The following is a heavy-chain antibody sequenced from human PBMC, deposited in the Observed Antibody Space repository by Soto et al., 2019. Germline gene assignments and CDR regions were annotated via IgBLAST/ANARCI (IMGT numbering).Heavy chain of an antibody. CDR3: AHRVLRTVFGLVTTTAIYFDF. J-gene: IGHJ4*02. Sequence: QITLNESGPTQVKPRQTLTLTCTSSGFSLTTSGVGVGWIRQSPGKAPEWLALIYWDDDKRYSPSLKSRLTITKDTSKNQVVQTMADLDPADTATYYCAHRVLRTVFGLVTTTAIYFDFWGQGTPVAVSS. D-gene: IGHD3-3*01. CDR2: IYWDDDK. V-gene: IGHV2-5*02. CDR1: GFSLTTSGVG.